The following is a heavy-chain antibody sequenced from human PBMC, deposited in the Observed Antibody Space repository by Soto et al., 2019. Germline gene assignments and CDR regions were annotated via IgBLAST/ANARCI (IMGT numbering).Heavy chain of an antibody. J-gene: IGHJ6*02. CDR3: AKDSQSVSVSAARVYGMDV. V-gene: IGHV3-23*01. CDR2: LSDSGGHT. Sequence: GGSLRLSCAGSGFTFRSYAMTWVRQAPGKGLEWVSTLSDSGGHTYYADSVKGRFTISRDNPKNTLYLQMNSLRAEDTAVYYCAKDSQSVSVSAARVYGMDVWGQGTTVTVS. D-gene: IGHD2-2*01. CDR1: GFTFRSYA.